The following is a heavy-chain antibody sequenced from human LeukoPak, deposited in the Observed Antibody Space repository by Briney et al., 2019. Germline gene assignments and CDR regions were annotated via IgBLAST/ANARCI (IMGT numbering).Heavy chain of an antibody. CDR1: GGSISSSSYY. CDR3: ARDNYGSGTLRFGRAFDI. J-gene: IGHJ3*02. V-gene: IGHV4-39*07. CDR2: IYYSGST. D-gene: IGHD3-10*01. Sequence: KASETLSLTCTVSGGSISSSSYYWGWIRQPPGKGLEWIGSIYYSGSTYYNPSLKSRVTISVDTSKNQFSLKLSSVTAADTAVYYCARDNYGSGTLRFGRAFDIWGQGTMVTVSS.